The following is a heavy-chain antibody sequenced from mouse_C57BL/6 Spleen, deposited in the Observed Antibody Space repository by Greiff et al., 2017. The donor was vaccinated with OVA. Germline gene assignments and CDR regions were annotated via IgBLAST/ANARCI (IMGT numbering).Heavy chain of an antibody. J-gene: IGHJ1*03. Sequence: EVQLVESGGGLVQPGGSMKLSCAASGFTFSDAWMDWVRQSPEKGLEWVAEIRNKANNHATYYAESVKGRFTISRDDSKSSVYLQMNSLRAEDTGIYYCTRDTTVVARWYFDVWGTGTTVTVSS. V-gene: IGHV6-6*01. D-gene: IGHD1-1*01. CDR2: IRNKANNHAT. CDR3: TRDTTVVARWYFDV. CDR1: GFTFSDAW.